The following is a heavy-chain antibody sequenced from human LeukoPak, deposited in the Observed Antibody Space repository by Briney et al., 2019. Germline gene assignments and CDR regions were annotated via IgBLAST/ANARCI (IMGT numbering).Heavy chain of an antibody. J-gene: IGHJ4*02. D-gene: IGHD3-22*01. CDR1: GFTFSSYW. CDR2: ISSSSSTI. Sequence: GGSLRLSCAASGFTFSSYWMSWVRQAPGKGLEWVSYISSSSSTIYYADSVKGRFTISRDNAKNSLYLQMNSLRAEDTAVYYCARDQYTYYYDSSGRPRVDYWGQGTLVTVSS. CDR3: ARDQYTYYYDSSGRPRVDY. V-gene: IGHV3-48*01.